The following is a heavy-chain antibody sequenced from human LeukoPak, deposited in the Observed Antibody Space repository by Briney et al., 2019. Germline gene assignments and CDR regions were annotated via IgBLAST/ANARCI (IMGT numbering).Heavy chain of an antibody. J-gene: IGHJ4*02. V-gene: IGHV3-21*01. CDR1: GFTFSSYS. D-gene: IGHD3-10*01. CDR3: ARLGVSSITPDY. CDR2: ISSSSSYI. Sequence: GGSLRLSCAASGFTFSSYSMNWVRQAPGKGLEWVSSISSSSSYIYYADSVKGRFTISRDNAKNSLYLQMNSLRAEDTAVYYCARLGVSSITPDYWGQGTLVTVSS.